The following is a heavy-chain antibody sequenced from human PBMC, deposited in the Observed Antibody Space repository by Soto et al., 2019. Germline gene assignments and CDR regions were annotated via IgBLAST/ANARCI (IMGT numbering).Heavy chain of an antibody. CDR1: GYSFTSYW. D-gene: IGHD6-25*01. Sequence: PGESLKISCKGSGYSFTSYWIGWVRQMPRKGLECMGFIYPGDSDTTYSPSFQGHVTISADKYSSTAYLQWSSLKASDTAMYYCARVDSSGCSEYWGQGTLVTVSS. CDR3: ARVDSSGCSEY. CDR2: IYPGDSDT. J-gene: IGHJ4*02. V-gene: IGHV5-51*01.